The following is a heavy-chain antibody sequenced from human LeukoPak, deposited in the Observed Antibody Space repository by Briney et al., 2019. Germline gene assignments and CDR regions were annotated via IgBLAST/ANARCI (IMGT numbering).Heavy chain of an antibody. V-gene: IGHV1-2*02. CDR3: ASNPRRIAAAVPFDY. J-gene: IGHJ4*02. D-gene: IGHD6-13*01. CDR2: INPNSGGT. Sequence: ASVKVSCKASGGTFSSYVISWVRQAPRQGLEWMGWINPNSGGTNYAQKFQGRVTMTRDTSISTAYMELSRLRSDDTAVYYCASNPRRIAAAVPFDYWGQGTLVTVSS. CDR1: GGTFSSYV.